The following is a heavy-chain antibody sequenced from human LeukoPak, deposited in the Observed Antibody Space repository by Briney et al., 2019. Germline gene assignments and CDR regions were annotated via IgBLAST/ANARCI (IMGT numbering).Heavy chain of an antibody. CDR1: GGSVSSGTYY. CDR3: TRSTNLEAFDI. Sequence: SETLSLTCTVSGGSVSSGTYYWSWIRQPPGEGLEWIGYIYYSGSTNYNPSLKSRVTISVDTSKNQCSLKLRSVTTADTAVYYCTRSTNLEAFDIWGQGTMLTVSS. J-gene: IGHJ3*02. V-gene: IGHV4-61*01. CDR2: IYYSGST. D-gene: IGHD2-8*01.